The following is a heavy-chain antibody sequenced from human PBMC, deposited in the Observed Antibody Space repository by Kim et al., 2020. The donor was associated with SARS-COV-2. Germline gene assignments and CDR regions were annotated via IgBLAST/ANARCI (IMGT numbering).Heavy chain of an antibody. D-gene: IGHD3-10*02. CDR1: GGSISSSHYY. V-gene: IGHV4-39*01. Sequence: SETLSLTCTVSGGSISSSHYYWGWFRQPPGKGLEWIGDVYYSGDTFYNPPLKSRVTISVDTSKNQFSLKMTSMTTADTAVYYCARRVELPEWHYVRWLDPWGQGTLVIVSS. J-gene: IGHJ5*02. CDR3: ARRVELPEWHYVRWLDP. CDR2: VYYSGDT.